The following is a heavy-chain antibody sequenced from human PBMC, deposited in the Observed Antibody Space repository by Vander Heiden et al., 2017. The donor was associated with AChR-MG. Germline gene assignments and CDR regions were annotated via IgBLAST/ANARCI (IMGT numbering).Heavy chain of an antibody. CDR1: GGSFSGYY. V-gene: IGHV4-34*01. CDR3: ARLGNIVVVPAAPKSPRYYYYMDV. D-gene: IGHD2-2*01. CDR2: INHSGST. Sequence: QVQLQQWGAGLLKPSETLSLTCAVYGGSFSGYYWSWIRQPPGKGLEWIGEINHSGSTNYNPSLKSRVTISVDTSKNQFSLKLSSVTAADTAVYYCARLGNIVVVPAAPKSPRYYYYMDVWGKGTTVTVSS. J-gene: IGHJ6*03.